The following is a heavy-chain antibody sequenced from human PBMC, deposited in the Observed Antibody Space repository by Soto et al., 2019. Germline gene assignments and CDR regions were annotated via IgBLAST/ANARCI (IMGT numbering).Heavy chain of an antibody. Sequence: EVQLLESGGGLVQPGGSLRLSCAASGFTFSSYAMSWVRQAPGKGLEWVSAISGSGGSRYYADSVKGRFTISRDNSKNTLYLQMNSLRAEDTAVYYCAKEENQYCSGGSCYYGYWGQGTLVTVSS. D-gene: IGHD2-15*01. CDR2: ISGSGGSR. J-gene: IGHJ4*02. CDR3: AKEENQYCSGGSCYYGY. V-gene: IGHV3-23*01. CDR1: GFTFSSYA.